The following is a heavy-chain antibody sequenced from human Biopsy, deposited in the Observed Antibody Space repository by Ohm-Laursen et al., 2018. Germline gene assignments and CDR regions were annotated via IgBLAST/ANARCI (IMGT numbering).Heavy chain of an antibody. J-gene: IGHJ5*02. CDR1: GDSISSSNFY. CDR3: VRHALRLGPKKNWFDT. CDR2: MHNSGST. D-gene: IGHD3-16*01. Sequence: SDTLSLTCTVSGDSISSSNFYWAWIRQPPGKGLEWIGSMHNSGSTYYNPSLKSRVTISIDASKNQFSLKLLSVTAADTTVYYCVRHALRLGPKKNWFDTWGQGTLVTVSS. V-gene: IGHV4-39*01.